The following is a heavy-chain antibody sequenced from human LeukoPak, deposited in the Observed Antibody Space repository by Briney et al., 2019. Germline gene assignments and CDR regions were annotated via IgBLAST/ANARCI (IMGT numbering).Heavy chain of an antibody. CDR2: INHSGST. D-gene: IGHD3-22*01. CDR1: GGSFSGYY. J-gene: IGHJ3*02. V-gene: IGHV4-34*01. CDR3: AREYYYDSSGPRPAFDI. Sequence: PSETLSLTCAVYGGSFSGYYWSWIRQPPGKGLEWIGEINHSGSTNYNPSLKSRVTISVDTSKNQFSLKLSSVTAADTAVYYCAREYYYDSSGPRPAFDIWGQGTMVTVSS.